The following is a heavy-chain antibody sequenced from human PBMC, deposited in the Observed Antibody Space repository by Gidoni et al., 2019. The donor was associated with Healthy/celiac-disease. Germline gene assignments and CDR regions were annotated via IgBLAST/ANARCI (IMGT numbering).Heavy chain of an antibody. Sequence: EVQLVESGGGLVQPGGSLRLSCAASGFTFSSYSMNWVRQAPGKGLEGVSYISSSSSTIYYADSVKGRFTISRDNAKNSLYLQMNSLRAEDTAVYYCARDIAAGIGLYYFDYWGQGTLVTVSS. CDR3: ARDIAAGIGLYYFDY. J-gene: IGHJ4*02. CDR2: ISSSSSTI. V-gene: IGHV3-48*01. D-gene: IGHD6-13*01. CDR1: GFTFSSYS.